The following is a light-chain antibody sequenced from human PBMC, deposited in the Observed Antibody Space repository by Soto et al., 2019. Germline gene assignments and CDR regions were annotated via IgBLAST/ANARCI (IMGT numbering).Light chain of an antibody. CDR1: RSDVGGYNS. Sequence: QSALTQPPSASGSPGQSVTISCTGSRSDVGGYNSVSWYQHHPGEAPKLMIFEVTERPSGVPDRFSGSKSGNTASLTVSGLQAEDEADYYCSSYAGSNNLLFGGGTKLTVL. J-gene: IGLJ2*01. V-gene: IGLV2-8*01. CDR2: EVT. CDR3: SSYAGSNNLL.